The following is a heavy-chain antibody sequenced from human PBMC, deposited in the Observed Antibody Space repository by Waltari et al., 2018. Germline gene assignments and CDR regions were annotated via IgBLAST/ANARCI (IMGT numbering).Heavy chain of an antibody. V-gene: IGHV1-69*01. Sequence: QVQLVQSGAEVKKPGSSVKVSCKASGGTFSSYAISWVRQAPGQGLEWMGGNIPILGTANYAQKFQGRVTITADESTSTAYMELSSLRSEDTAVYYFARDPHLQTTSYGMDVWGQGTTVTVSS. CDR2: NIPILGTA. D-gene: IGHD3-3*02. CDR1: GGTFSSYA. CDR3: ARDPHLQTTSYGMDV. J-gene: IGHJ6*02.